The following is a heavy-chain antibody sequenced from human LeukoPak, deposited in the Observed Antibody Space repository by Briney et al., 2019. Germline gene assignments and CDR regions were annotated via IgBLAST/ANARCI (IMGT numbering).Heavy chain of an antibody. D-gene: IGHD4-23*01. CDR3: CRDQGYGGNSEGIDY. Sequence: GGSLRLSCTASRFILSSYAMNWVRQPPAKGLEWMAIISYDGCDKNYADTVKGRFTISRDNSKSTLFLQMSSLRTEDTAVDYCCRDQGYGGNSEGIDYWGQGTLVTVSS. CDR1: RFILSSYA. J-gene: IGHJ4*02. CDR2: ISYDGCDK. V-gene: IGHV3-30*04.